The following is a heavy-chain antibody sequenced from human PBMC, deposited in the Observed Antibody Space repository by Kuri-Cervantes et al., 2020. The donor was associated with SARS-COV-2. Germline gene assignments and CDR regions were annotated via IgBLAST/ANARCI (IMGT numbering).Heavy chain of an antibody. CDR1: GGSISSYY. CDR2: IYYSGST. CDR3: ARGASYGDFDY. Sequence: SETLSLTCTVSGGSISSYYWSWIRQPPRKGLEWIGYIYYSGSTNYNPSLKSRVTISVDTSKNQFSLKLSSVTAADTAVYYCARGASYGDFDYWGQGTLVTVSS. V-gene: IGHV4-59*01. J-gene: IGHJ4*02. D-gene: IGHD4-17*01.